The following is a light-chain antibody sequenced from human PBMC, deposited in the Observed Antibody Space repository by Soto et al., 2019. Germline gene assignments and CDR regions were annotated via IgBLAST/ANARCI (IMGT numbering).Light chain of an antibody. CDR1: QRVSNTY. J-gene: IGKJ4*01. V-gene: IGKV3-20*01. CDR2: GVS. CDR3: QQYSSSPVT. Sequence: EIVLSQSPGTLYLSPGERATLSCRASQRVSNTYLAWYQQKPGQAPRLLIYGVSSRATGIPDRFSGSGYGTDLTLTSSRLEHEAFAVYYCQQYSSSPVTFGGGTTVEIK.